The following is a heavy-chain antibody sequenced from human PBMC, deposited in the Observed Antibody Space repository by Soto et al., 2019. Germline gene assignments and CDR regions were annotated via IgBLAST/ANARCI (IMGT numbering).Heavy chain of an antibody. D-gene: IGHD5-12*01. V-gene: IGHV3-21*01. CDR1: GFTFSSYS. Sequence: GGSLRLSCAASGFTFSSYSMNWVRQAPGKGLEWVSSISSSSSYIYYADSVKGRFTISRDNAKNSLYLQMNSLRAEDTAVYYCARYPRARRDGYNFGGWYYYFDYWGQGTLVTVSS. J-gene: IGHJ4*02. CDR2: ISSSSSYI. CDR3: ARYPRARRDGYNFGGWYYYFDY.